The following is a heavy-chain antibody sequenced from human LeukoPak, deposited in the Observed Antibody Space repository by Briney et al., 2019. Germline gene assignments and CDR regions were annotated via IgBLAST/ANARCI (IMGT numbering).Heavy chain of an antibody. V-gene: IGHV4-59*01. CDR2: VYYSGST. D-gene: IGHD3-10*01. J-gene: IGHJ4*02. CDR1: GGSISPYY. CDR3: ARDRSGTYYDH. Sequence: SETLSLTCTVSGGSISPYYWHWVRQPPGKGLEWIGYVYYSGSTNYNPSLKSRVTMSADTSKNQFSLKLSSVTAADTAVYYCARDRSGTYYDHWGQGTLVTVSS.